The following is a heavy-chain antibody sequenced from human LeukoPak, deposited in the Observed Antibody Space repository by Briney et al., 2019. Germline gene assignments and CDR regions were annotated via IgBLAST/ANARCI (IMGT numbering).Heavy chain of an antibody. Sequence: GGSLRVSCAASGFTFSSYAMHWVRQAPGKGVECVAVISYGGSNKYYADSVKGRFTISRDNSKNTLYLQMNSLRAEDTAVYYCARAKSVSGVATIYYWGQGTLVTVSS. CDR3: ARAKSVSGVATIYY. CDR2: ISYGGSNK. D-gene: IGHD5-12*01. CDR1: GFTFSSYA. J-gene: IGHJ4*02. V-gene: IGHV3-30-3*01.